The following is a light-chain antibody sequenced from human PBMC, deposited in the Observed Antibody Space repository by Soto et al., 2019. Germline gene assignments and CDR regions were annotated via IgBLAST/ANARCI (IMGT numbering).Light chain of an antibody. J-gene: IGKJ1*01. V-gene: IGKV1-5*01. CDR2: DAS. Sequence: DIQMTQSASALSATIGDRVTITCRASQSISSWLAWYQQKPGKAPKLLIYDASSLESGVPSRFSGSGSGTEFTLTISSLQPDDFATYYCQQYNSYSRPFGQGTKV. CDR1: QSISSW. CDR3: QQYNSYSRP.